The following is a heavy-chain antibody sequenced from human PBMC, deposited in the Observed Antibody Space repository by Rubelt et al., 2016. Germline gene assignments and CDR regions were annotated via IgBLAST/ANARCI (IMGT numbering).Heavy chain of an antibody. D-gene: IGHD2/OR15-2a*01. V-gene: IGHV3-21*01. CDR2: ISSSSSYI. J-gene: IGHJ6*02. Sequence: EVQLVESGGGLVKPGGSLRLSCAASGFTFSSYSMNWVRQAPGKGLEWVSSISSSSSYIYYDDYGKGRLTSSRDNAKNSLDLQMNSRRAEDTSVYYCARSNRAGGGMDVWGQGTTVTVSS. CDR3: ARSNRAGGGMDV. CDR1: GFTFSSYS.